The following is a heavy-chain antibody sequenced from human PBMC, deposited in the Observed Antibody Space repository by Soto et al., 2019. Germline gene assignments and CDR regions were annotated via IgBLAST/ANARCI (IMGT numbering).Heavy chain of an antibody. Sequence: QITLKESGPTLVKPTQTLTLTCTFSGLSLSTTGVGVGWIRQPPGKALEWLALIYWDDDKRYSPSLKSRLTTTKATSKNQVVLTMTNMDPVDTAPYSCVQSRCGGDCLQSYSSHSYYGLDVWGQGTTVTVSS. CDR2: IYWDDDK. CDR1: GLSLSTTGVG. D-gene: IGHD2-21*02. J-gene: IGHJ6*02. V-gene: IGHV2-5*02. CDR3: VQSRCGGDCLQSYSSHSYYGLDV.